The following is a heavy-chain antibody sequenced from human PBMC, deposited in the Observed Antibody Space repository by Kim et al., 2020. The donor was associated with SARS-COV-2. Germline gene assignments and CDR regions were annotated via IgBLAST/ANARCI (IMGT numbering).Heavy chain of an antibody. CDR3: VKRTGESCVGCRLYYLD. CDR2: ISAIGTST. Sequence: GGSLRLSCAASGFTFSTYAMSWVRQAPGKGLEWVSGISAIGTSTYYADSVRGRFTFSRDNSNNTMYLYMNSLKADDTAIYYCVKRTGESCVGCRLYYLD. V-gene: IGHV3-23*01. D-gene: IGHD7-27*01. J-gene: IGHJ4*01. CDR1: GFTFSTYA.